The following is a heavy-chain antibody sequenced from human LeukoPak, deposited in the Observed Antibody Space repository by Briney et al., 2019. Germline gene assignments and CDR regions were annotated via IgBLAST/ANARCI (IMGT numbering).Heavy chain of an antibody. CDR1: GYTLTELS. CDR2: FDPEDGET. Sequence: ASVTVSCKVSGYTLTELSMHWVRQAPGKGLEWMGGFDPEDGETIYAQKFQGRVTMTEDTSTDTAYMELSSLRSEDTAVYYCATSVLAAAGPFDYWGQGTLVTVSS. V-gene: IGHV1-24*01. J-gene: IGHJ4*02. D-gene: IGHD6-13*01. CDR3: ATSVLAAAGPFDY.